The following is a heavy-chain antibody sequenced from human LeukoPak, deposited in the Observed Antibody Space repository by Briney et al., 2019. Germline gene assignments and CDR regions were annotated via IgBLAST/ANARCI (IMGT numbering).Heavy chain of an antibody. CDR3: AKEAYYYDSSGYYRWNWFDP. J-gene: IGHJ5*02. CDR2: ISRSSSYI. V-gene: IGHV3-21*01. D-gene: IGHD3-22*01. CDR1: GFTFSNYS. Sequence: GGSLRLSCAASGFTFSNYSMSWVRQAPGKGLEWVSSISRSSSYIYYADSVKGRFTISRDNSKNTLYLQMNSLRAEDTAVYYCAKEAYYYDSSGYYRWNWFDPWGQGTLVTVSS.